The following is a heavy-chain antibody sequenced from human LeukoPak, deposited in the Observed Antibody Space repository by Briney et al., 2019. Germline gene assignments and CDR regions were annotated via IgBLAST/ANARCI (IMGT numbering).Heavy chain of an antibody. CDR3: ARDYGLDCSGGSCYPKKFDY. CDR1: GFTFSSYE. CDR2: ISSGGSTI. V-gene: IGHV3-48*03. D-gene: IGHD2-15*01. J-gene: IGHJ4*02. Sequence: PGGSLILSCAASGFTFSSYEMNWVRQTPGKGPEWVSYISSGGSTIYYADSVKGRFTISRDNAKNSLYLQMNSLRAEDTAVYYCARDYGLDCSGGSCYPKKFDYWGQGTLVTVSS.